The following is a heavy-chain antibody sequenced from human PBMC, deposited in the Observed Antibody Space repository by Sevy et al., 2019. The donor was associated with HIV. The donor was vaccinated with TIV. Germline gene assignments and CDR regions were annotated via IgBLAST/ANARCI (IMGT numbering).Heavy chain of an antibody. CDR3: ARDRGYSIVWLPGD. CDR1: GFTFSSYP. J-gene: IGHJ6*02. V-gene: IGHV3-30-3*01. CDR2: ISYDGSSK. D-gene: IGHD6-19*01. Sequence: GGSLRLSCAASGFTFSSYPMHWVRQAPGKGLEWVAVISYDGSSKYYADSVKGRFTISRDTSKNTLYLQMNSLRAEDTAVYYCARDRGYSIVWLPGDWGQGTTVTVSS.